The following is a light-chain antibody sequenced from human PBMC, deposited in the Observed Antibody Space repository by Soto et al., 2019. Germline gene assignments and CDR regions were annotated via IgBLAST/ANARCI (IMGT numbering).Light chain of an antibody. CDR2: DTS. J-gene: IGKJ4*01. CDR1: QSISSW. CDR3: QQRFSWPPT. Sequence: TQSPSTLSASVGDRVTITCRASQSISSWLAWYQQKPGQAPRLLIHDTSTRATGVPDIFSGSGSGTEFTLTISSLEPEDSAMYYCQQRFSWPPTFGGGTHVEIK. V-gene: IGKV3-11*01.